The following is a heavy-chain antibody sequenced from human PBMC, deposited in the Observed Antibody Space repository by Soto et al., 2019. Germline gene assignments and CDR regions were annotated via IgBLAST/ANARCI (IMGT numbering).Heavy chain of an antibody. V-gene: IGHV4-59*01. CDR3: AREVTAAGPTRDDAFDI. D-gene: IGHD6-13*01. CDR2: IYYSGST. CDR1: GGSISSYY. J-gene: IGHJ3*02. Sequence: QVQLQESGPGLVKPSETLSLTCTVSGGSISSYYWSWIRQPPGKGLEWIGYIYYSGSTNYNPSLKSRVTISVDTSKNQFSLKLSSVTAADTAVYYCAREVTAAGPTRDDAFDIWGQGTMVTVSS.